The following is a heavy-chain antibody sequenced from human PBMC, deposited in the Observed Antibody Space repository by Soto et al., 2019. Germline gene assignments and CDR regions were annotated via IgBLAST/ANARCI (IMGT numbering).Heavy chain of an antibody. CDR3: ARGLDYVGFDY. V-gene: IGHV4-61*01. CDR2: IYYRGST. D-gene: IGHD4-17*01. Sequence: SETLSLTCIVSGDSVSSGTYYWSWIRQPPGKGLEWIGYIYYRGSTNYNPSLKSRVTISIDTSRNQFSLKVSSVTAADTAVYYCARGLDYVGFDYWGQGTLVTVSS. CDR1: GDSVSSGTYY. J-gene: IGHJ4*02.